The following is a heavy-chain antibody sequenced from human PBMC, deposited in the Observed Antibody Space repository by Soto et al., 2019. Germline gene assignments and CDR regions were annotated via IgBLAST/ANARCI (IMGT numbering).Heavy chain of an antibody. V-gene: IGHV3-30*18. CDR3: GKDRVSEHNNGWPQGH. CDR1: GFTFGGYG. CDR2: ISNDGINK. D-gene: IGHD6-19*01. J-gene: IGHJ4*02. Sequence: QVQLVESGGGVVQPGRSLRLSCAASGFTFGGYGMHWVRQAPGKGLEWVAVISNDGINKYYVDSVRGRFIISRDNSKSTLDLQMTSLRPEDTAVYYCGKDRVSEHNNGWPQGHWGQGTLVPVSS.